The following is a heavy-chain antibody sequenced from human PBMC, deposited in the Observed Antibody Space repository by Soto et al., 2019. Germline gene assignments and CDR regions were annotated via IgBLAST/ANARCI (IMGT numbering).Heavy chain of an antibody. Sequence: QVQLVQSGAEMKKPGSSVKVSCQSSGGTFNTYAMNWVRQAPGQGPEWMGDISPMFGAANYAPKFQGRVTITADDSTGTSYMQLSSGTSEDTALNFCAREVLVHSPAFVYWGQGTLVTVSS. D-gene: IGHD3-10*01. CDR1: GGTFNTYA. V-gene: IGHV1-69*19. CDR3: AREVLVHSPAFVY. J-gene: IGHJ4*02. CDR2: ISPMFGAA.